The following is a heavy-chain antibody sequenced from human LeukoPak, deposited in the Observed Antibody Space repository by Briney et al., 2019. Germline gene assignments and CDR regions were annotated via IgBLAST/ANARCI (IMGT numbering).Heavy chain of an antibody. J-gene: IGHJ4*02. D-gene: IGHD1-1*01. CDR3: VRDDWNHEDLFDY. V-gene: IGHV3-30-3*01. Sequence: GGSLRLSCAASGFTFSTYAMHWVRQAPGKGLEWVAVISYDGSNKYYADSVKGRFTISRDNSKNTLYLQMNSLRAEDTAVYYCVRDDWNHEDLFDYWGQGTLATVSS. CDR2: ISYDGSNK. CDR1: GFTFSTYA.